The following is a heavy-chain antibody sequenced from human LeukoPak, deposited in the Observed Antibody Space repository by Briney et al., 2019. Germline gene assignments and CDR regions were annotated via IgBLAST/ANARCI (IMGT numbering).Heavy chain of an antibody. CDR3: ATEEASNYYDSSGYYD. J-gene: IGHJ4*02. V-gene: IGHV3-23*01. D-gene: IGHD3-22*01. CDR2: ISGSGSST. CDR1: GFTFTTYA. Sequence: PGGSLRLSCSASGFTFTTYATSWVRQAPGKGLEWVSAISGSGSSTYYADSVKGRFTISRDNSKNTLYLQMNSLRAEDTAVYYCATEEASNYYDSSGYYDWGQGTLVTVSS.